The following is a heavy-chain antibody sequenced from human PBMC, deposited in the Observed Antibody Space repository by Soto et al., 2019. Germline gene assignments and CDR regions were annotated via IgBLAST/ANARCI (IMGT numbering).Heavy chain of an antibody. CDR1: GFTFSTYW. CDR3: TRSSTGFSYADS. CDR2: INGDGSDT. J-gene: IGHJ4*02. D-gene: IGHD2-2*01. V-gene: IGHV3-74*01. Sequence: EVQLVESGGVLVQPGGSLRLSCAASGFTFSTYWMHWVRQAPGKGLVWLSRINGDGSDTVYADSVKGRFTISRDNAKNTLYLQMKSLRAEDTAVYYCTRSSTGFSYADSWGQGTLVTVSS.